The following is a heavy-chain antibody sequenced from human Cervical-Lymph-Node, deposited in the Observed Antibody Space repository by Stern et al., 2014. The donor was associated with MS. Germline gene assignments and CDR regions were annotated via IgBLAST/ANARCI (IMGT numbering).Heavy chain of an antibody. V-gene: IGHV1-2*02. Sequence: QVQLGQSGAEVEKSGASGEVSCKGSGYIFTGYYLHRVGQAPRQRLEWVGRVKPKSGGTSYAQSFQGRVTLTRDTSITTAYMDLSRLTSDDTAVYYCTRALRIADRPSPGGHWFDPGAREPWSSSPQ. D-gene: IGHD6-6*01. J-gene: IGHJ5*02. CDR3: TRALRIADRPSPGGHWFDP. CDR1: GYIFTGYY. CDR2: VKPKSGGT.